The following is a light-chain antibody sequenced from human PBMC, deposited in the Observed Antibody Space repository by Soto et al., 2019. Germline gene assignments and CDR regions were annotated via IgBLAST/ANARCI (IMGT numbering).Light chain of an antibody. CDR2: RSD. CDR1: SSNIGSNH. J-gene: IGLJ2*01. V-gene: IGLV1-47*01. CDR3: SARDDSRSGVV. Sequence: QSVLTQPPSTSGTPGQRVTISCSGSSSNIGSNHVYWYQQFPGMAPKLLMYRSDQRPTGVPDRFSGSKSGTSASLAISGLRSDDEADYDCSARDDSRSGVVFGGGTKVTVL.